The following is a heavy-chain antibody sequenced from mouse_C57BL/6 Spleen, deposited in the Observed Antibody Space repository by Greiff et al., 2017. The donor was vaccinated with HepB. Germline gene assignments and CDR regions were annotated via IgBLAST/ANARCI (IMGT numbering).Heavy chain of an antibody. CDR3: ARETNYYAMDY. Sequence: DVQLQESGPGLVKPSQSLSLTCSVTGYSITSGYYWNWIRQFPGNKLEWMGYISYDGSNNYNPSLKNRISITRDKSKNQFFLKLNSVTTEDTATYYCARETNYYAMDYWGQGTSVTVSS. V-gene: IGHV3-6*01. CDR2: ISYDGSN. CDR1: GYSITSGYY. D-gene: IGHD1-3*01. J-gene: IGHJ4*01.